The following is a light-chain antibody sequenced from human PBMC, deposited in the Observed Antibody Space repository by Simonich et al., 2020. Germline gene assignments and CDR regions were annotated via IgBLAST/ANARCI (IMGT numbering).Light chain of an antibody. J-gene: IGKJ2*01. CDR3: QQYNNWPPNT. CDR2: GAS. CDR1: QSVSSN. V-gene: IGKV3-15*01. Sequence: EIVMTQSPATLSVSPGERATLSGRASQSVSSNLAWYQQEPGQAPRLLIYGASTRATGIPARFSGSGSGTEFTLTISSLQSEDFAVYYCQQYNNWPPNTFGQGTKLEIK.